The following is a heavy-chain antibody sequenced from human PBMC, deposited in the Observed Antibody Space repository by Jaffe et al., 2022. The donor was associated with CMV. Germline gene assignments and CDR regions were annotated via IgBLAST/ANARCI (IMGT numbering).Heavy chain of an antibody. Sequence: QVQLQESGPGLVKPSETLSLTCTVSGDSVSSGGYYWSWIRQPPGKGLEWIAYIYYNGNTNYNPSLKSRVTMSVDTSKNQFSLKLSSVTAADTAVYYCARVLLPSLRPPPAWNYGDYFDYWGQGTLVTVSS. V-gene: IGHV4-61*08. CDR2: IYYNGNT. CDR3: ARVLLPSLRPPPAWNYGDYFDY. CDR1: GDSVSSGGYY. D-gene: IGHD1-7*01. J-gene: IGHJ4*02.